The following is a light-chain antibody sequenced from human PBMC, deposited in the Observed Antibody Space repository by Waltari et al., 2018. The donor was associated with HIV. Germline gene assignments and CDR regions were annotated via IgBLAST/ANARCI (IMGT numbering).Light chain of an antibody. CDR2: RNN. J-gene: IGLJ3*02. V-gene: IGLV1-47*01. Sequence: QSVLTQPPSASGTPGQRVTISCSGSSSNIGRNYVYWSQQLPRTAPKLLIHRNNHRPSWVPDRFSGATSGTSVSLAISGLRSEDEADYYCAAWDDRLSGWVFGGGTKLTV. CDR1: SSNIGRNY. CDR3: AAWDDRLSGWV.